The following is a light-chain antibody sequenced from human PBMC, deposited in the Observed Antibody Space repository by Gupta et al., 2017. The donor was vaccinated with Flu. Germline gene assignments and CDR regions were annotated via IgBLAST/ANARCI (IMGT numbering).Light chain of an antibody. V-gene: IGKV2-30*01. J-gene: IGKJ1*01. CDR3: MQATHWPWT. CDR1: QSLVNTHGNTS. Sequence: LGPPALISARSMQSLVNTHGNTSFNWFQQSAGQSPRVVISKVSHRDSGLPDIFSGSGSGTDFTRQISRLATAAVGVYTCMQATHWPWTFGQGTKVEIK. CDR2: KVS.